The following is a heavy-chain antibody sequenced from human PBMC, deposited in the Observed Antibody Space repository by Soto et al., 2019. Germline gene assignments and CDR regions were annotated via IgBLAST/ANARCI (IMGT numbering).Heavy chain of an antibody. CDR3: AHIVVAGLGYYFDY. V-gene: IGHV2-5*02. J-gene: IGHJ4*02. CDR1: GFSLSSTRMA. Sequence: QITLKESGPTLVKPTQTLTLTCTFSGFSLSSTRMAVGWIRQPPGKALEWLALIYWDDDKRYSPFLKSRLTIXXXTXXIQVVLTMSTMDPVDTARYYCAHIVVAGLGYYFDYWGQGTLVTVSS. CDR2: IYWDDDK. D-gene: IGHD6-19*01.